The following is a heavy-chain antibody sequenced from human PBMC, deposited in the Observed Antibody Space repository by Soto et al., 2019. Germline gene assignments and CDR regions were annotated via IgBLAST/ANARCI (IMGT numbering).Heavy chain of an antibody. Sequence: SETLSLTCGVSGGTVASSHWWSWVRQSPGGGLEWIGNVYHTGDTNFNPSLQSRVTISVDKSNNQFSLRMNSLTAADTAVYFCAREIVTAGGNNYFDPWGPGTLVTVSS. V-gene: IGHV4-4*02. CDR3: AREIVTAGGNNYFDP. CDR2: VYHTGDT. D-gene: IGHD2-21*02. J-gene: IGHJ5*02. CDR1: GGTVASSHW.